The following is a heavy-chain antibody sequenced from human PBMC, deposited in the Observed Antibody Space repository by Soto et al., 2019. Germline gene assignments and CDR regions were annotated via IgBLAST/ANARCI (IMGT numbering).Heavy chain of an antibody. D-gene: IGHD3-16*02. V-gene: IGHV4-34*01. CDR1: GGSISDYY. CDR3: AREVYVWGGYRYARDAFDI. J-gene: IGHJ3*02. CDR2: IDHSGTT. Sequence: PSETLSLTCAVYGGSISDYYWSWIRQPPGKGLEWIGEIDHSGTTNYNPSLKSRATISVDTSKKQFSLKLSSVTAADTAAYYCAREVYVWGGYRYARDAFDIWGRGTVVTVSS.